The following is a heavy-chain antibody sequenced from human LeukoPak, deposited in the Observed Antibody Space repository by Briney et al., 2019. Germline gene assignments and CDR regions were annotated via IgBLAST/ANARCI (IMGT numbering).Heavy chain of an antibody. CDR1: GFTFSNYW. Sequence: PGGSLRLSCAASGFTFSNYWIYWVRQVPGKGLVWVSRISPDGKDTSHADSVKGRFTISRDNAKNTLYLHMNSLRAEDTAVYYCATSHWEYEADAWGQGTLVTVSS. CDR3: ATSHWEYEADA. J-gene: IGHJ5*02. D-gene: IGHD7-27*01. CDR2: ISPDGKDT. V-gene: IGHV3-74*01.